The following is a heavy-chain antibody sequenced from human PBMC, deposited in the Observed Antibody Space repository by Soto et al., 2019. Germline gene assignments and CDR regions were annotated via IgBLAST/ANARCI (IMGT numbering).Heavy chain of an antibody. J-gene: IGHJ5*02. Sequence: QVQLVQSGAEVKKPGASVKVSCKASGYTFTSYAMHWVRQAPGQRLEWMGWINAGNGNTKYSQKFQGRVTITRDTSASTAYMELSSLRSEDTAVYYCARGCGGGDADWFDPWGQGSLVTVSS. CDR3: ARGCGGGDADWFDP. D-gene: IGHD2-21*01. CDR2: INAGNGNT. V-gene: IGHV1-3*01. CDR1: GYTFTSYA.